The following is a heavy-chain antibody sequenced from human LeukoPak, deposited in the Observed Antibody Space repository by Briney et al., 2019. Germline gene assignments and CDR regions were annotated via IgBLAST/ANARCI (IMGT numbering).Heavy chain of an antibody. D-gene: IGHD5-18*01. Sequence: PGGSLRLSCAASGFTFSSYGMHWVRQAPGKGLEWVAVVSYDGSNKHYADSVKGRFTISRDNSKNTLYLQMNSLRAEDTAVYYCAKEGGGYSYGLYYYYYMDVWGKGTTVTVSS. CDR3: AKEGGGYSYGLYYYYYMDV. CDR2: VSYDGSNK. J-gene: IGHJ6*03. V-gene: IGHV3-30*18. CDR1: GFTFSSYG.